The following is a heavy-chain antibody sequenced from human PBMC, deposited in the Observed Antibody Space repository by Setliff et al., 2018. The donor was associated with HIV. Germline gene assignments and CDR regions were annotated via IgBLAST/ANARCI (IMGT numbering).Heavy chain of an antibody. J-gene: IGHJ4*02. CDR2: ISKTSAYT. D-gene: IGHD3-16*01. CDR3: ARGPYTIDY. V-gene: IGHV3-11*05. Sequence: PGGSLRLSCAASGFNFGDYYMTWIRQAPGKGLEWVAYISKTSAYTNYADSVKGRFAISRDNAKDLLYLQMNSLSAEDTAIYYCARGPYTIDYWGQGTLVTVSS. CDR1: GFNFGDYY.